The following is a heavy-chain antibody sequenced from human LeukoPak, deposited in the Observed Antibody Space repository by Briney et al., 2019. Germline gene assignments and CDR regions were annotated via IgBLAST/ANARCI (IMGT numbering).Heavy chain of an antibody. J-gene: IGHJ4*02. Sequence: PGGSLRLSCAASGFTFSSYAMSWVRQAPGKGLEWVSAISGSGGSTYYADSVKGRFTISRDNSKNTLYLQVNSLRAEDTAVYYCASGVVYGWYFDYWGQGTLVTVSS. CDR1: GFTFSSYA. CDR3: ASGVVYGWYFDY. D-gene: IGHD2-8*02. V-gene: IGHV3-23*01. CDR2: ISGSGGST.